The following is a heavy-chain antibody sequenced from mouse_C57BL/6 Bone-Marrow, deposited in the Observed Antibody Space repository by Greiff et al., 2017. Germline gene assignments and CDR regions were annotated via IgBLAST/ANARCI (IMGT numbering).Heavy chain of an antibody. D-gene: IGHD2-3*01. J-gene: IGHJ2*01. CDR3: AREGDGYYGYYFDY. Sequence: QVQLQQPGAELVKPGASVKMSCKASGYTFTSDWITWVKQRPGQGLEWIGDIYPGSGSTNYNEKFKSKATLTVDTSSSTAYMQLSSLTSEDSAVYYCAREGDGYYGYYFDYWGQGTTLTVAA. CDR2: IYPGSGST. V-gene: IGHV1-55*01. CDR1: GYTFTSDW.